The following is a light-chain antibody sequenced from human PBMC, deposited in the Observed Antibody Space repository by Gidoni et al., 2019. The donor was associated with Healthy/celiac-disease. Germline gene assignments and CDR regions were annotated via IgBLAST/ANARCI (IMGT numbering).Light chain of an antibody. J-gene: IGLJ1*01. V-gene: IGLV2-14*01. CDR1: SSDVGGYNY. CDR3: SSYTSSSTRV. CDR2: DVS. Sequence: HSALTHPASVSGSPAQSITISCTGTSSDVGGYNYVSWYQQHPGKAPKLMIYDVSNRPSGVSNRFSGSKSGNTASLTISGLQAEDEADYYCSSYTSSSTRVFGTGTKVTVL.